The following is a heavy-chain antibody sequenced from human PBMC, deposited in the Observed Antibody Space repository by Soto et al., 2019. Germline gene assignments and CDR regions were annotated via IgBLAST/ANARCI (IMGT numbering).Heavy chain of an antibody. D-gene: IGHD6-6*01. CDR2: IYWDDDK. CDR1: GFSLSTSGVD. Sequence: QITVKESGPTLVKPIQTLTLTCTFSGFSLSTSGVDVGWIRQPPGKALEWLALIYWDDDKRYSPSLKSRLTITKDTSKNQVVLTMTNMDPLDTATYYCAHRRPYSNSPEYFFDYWGQGTLVTVSS. J-gene: IGHJ4*02. CDR3: AHRRPYSNSPEYFFDY. V-gene: IGHV2-5*02.